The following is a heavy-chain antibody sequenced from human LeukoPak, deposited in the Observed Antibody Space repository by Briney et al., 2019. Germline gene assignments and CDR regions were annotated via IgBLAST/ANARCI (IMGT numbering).Heavy chain of an antibody. Sequence: GGSLRLSCAASGFTFSDYAMSWVRQAPEKGLEWVSAISGSGDATKYADSVKGRFTISRDNAKNSLYLQMNSLRAEDTAVYYCARDGATYCSSTSCVRYYYMDVWGKGTTVTVSS. CDR3: ARDGATYCSSTSCVRYYYMDV. CDR1: GFTFSDYA. V-gene: IGHV3-23*01. J-gene: IGHJ6*03. D-gene: IGHD2-2*01. CDR2: ISGSGDAT.